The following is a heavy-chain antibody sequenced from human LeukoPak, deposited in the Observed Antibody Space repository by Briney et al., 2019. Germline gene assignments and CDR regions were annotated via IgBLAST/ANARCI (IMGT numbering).Heavy chain of an antibody. D-gene: IGHD1-14*01. V-gene: IGHV1-69*05. J-gene: IGHJ3*02. CDR1: GGTFRSYA. CDR3: ARSHTTGGPYAFDI. Sequence: ASVKVSCKASGGTFRSYAISWVRQAPGQGLEWMGGIIPIFGTANYAQKFQGRVTITTDESTSTAYMELSSLRSEDTAVYYCARSHTTGGPYAFDIWGQGTMVTVSS. CDR2: IIPIFGTA.